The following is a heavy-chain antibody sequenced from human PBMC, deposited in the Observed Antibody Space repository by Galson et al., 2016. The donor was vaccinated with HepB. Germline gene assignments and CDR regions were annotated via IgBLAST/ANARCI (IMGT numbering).Heavy chain of an antibody. J-gene: IGHJ4*02. D-gene: IGHD1-1*01. CDR1: GFSVTTGEVG. V-gene: IGHV2-5*02. Sequence: PALVKPTQTLTLTCTFSGFSVTTGEVGVGWIRQPPGKALEWLALIYWDDDKRYSPSLRSRLTITKDTSRNQVVLRMTNMDPVDTATYYCAHFPPQTGPGTAPQFDYWGQGTLVTVSS. CDR3: AHFPPQTGPGTAPQFDY. CDR2: IYWDDDK.